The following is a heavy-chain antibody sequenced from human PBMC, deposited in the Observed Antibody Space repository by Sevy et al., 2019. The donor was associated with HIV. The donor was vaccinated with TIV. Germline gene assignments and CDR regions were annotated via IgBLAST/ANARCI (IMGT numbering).Heavy chain of an antibody. CDR3: ARDKREAYFDGSTSSDAFDI. Sequence: GGSLRLSCAGSGFTFSRSSMNWVRQAPGKGLEWVSSISSSSNYIYYADSVKGRFTISRDNAKNSLLLLMNSLRAEDTAVYYCARDKREAYFDGSTSSDAFDIWGQETLVTVSS. D-gene: IGHD3-22*01. V-gene: IGHV3-21*01. CDR2: ISSSSNYI. J-gene: IGHJ3*02. CDR1: GFTFSRSS.